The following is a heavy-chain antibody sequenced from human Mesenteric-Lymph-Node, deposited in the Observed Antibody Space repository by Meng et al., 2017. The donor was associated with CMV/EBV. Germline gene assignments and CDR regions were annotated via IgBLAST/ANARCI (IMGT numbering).Heavy chain of an antibody. CDR2: INPKSGAT. D-gene: IGHD3-16*01. J-gene: IGHJ6*02. CDR3: ARGGPTGALDV. CDR1: GYTFSDYF. Sequence: ASVKVSCKTSGYTFSDYFMHWVRQAPGQGLEWMAWINPKSGATNYAQKFQGRVTMTRDTSISTAYMEVSRLGSDDTAVFYCARGGPTGALDVWGQGTTVTVSS. V-gene: IGHV1-2*02.